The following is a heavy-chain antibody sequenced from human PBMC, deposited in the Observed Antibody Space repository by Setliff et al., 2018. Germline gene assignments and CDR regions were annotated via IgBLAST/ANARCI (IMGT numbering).Heavy chain of an antibody. D-gene: IGHD1-1*01. CDR1: GDSISSSRYY. CDR2: IYYSGTT. CDR3: ATTGTYWYFDY. Sequence: SETLSLPCTVSGDSISSSRYYWAWIRQPPGKGLEWIGNIYYSGTTYSNPSLKSRVTMSVDTSKNQFSLRLNSVTASDTAVYYCATTGTYWYFDYWGQGTLVTV. V-gene: IGHV4-39*01. J-gene: IGHJ4*02.